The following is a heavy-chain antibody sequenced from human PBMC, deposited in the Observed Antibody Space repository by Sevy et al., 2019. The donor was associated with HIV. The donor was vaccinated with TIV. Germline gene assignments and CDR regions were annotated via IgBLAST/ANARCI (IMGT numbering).Heavy chain of an antibody. CDR2: IRYDGSNK. CDR1: GFTFSSYG. Sequence: GGSLRLSCAASGFTFSSYGMHWVRQAPGKGLEWVAFIRYDGSNKYYADSVKGRFTISRDNAKHSLYLQMNSLRAEDTAVYYCVREGLGGFSYSLDCWGQGTLVTVSS. V-gene: IGHV3-30*02. J-gene: IGHJ4*02. CDR3: VREGLGGFSYSLDC. D-gene: IGHD5-18*01.